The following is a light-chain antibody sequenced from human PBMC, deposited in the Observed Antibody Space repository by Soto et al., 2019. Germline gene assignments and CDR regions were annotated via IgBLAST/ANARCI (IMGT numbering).Light chain of an antibody. CDR3: QQYNDWPPYT. CDR1: QSVSSN. CDR2: GAS. J-gene: IGKJ2*01. V-gene: IGKV3-15*01. Sequence: EIVMTQSPATLSVSPGERATLSCRASQSVSSNLAWYQQKPGQAPRLLIYGASTRATGVPARFSGSGSGTDFTLTIGSLPSEDFVVYYCQQYNDWPPYTFGQGIKLEIK.